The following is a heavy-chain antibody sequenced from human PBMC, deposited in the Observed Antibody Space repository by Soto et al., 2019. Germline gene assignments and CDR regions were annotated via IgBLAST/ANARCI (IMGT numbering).Heavy chain of an antibody. CDR2: ISSSSSTI. V-gene: IGHV3-48*02. D-gene: IGHD3-22*01. CDR3: AREYDSSEGYFDY. Sequence: PGGSLRLSCAASGFTFSSYSMNWVSQAPGKGLEWVSYISSSSSTIYYADSVKGRFTISRDNAKNSLYLQMNSLRDEDTAVYYCAREYDSSEGYFDYWGQGTLVTVSS. CDR1: GFTFSSYS. J-gene: IGHJ4*02.